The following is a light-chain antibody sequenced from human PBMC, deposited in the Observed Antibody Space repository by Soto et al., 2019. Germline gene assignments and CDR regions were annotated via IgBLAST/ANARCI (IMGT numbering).Light chain of an antibody. Sequence: DIELTQSPSTLSASVGDRVTITWRASQSISSWLAWYQQKTGKPPKLLIYDASSLASGVPSRFSGSGSGTECTLTISRLQPDDFATYYCQQYNSSSQTFGQGTKVDIK. J-gene: IGKJ1*01. V-gene: IGKV1-5*01. CDR2: DAS. CDR3: QQYNSSSQT. CDR1: QSISSW.